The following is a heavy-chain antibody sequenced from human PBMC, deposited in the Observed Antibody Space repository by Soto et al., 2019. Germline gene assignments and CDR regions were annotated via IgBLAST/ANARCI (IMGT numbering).Heavy chain of an antibody. CDR3: AGLYYYDSSGYQRRDY. CDR1: GGSISSGGYY. D-gene: IGHD3-22*01. V-gene: IGHV4-31*03. Sequence: SETLSLTCTVSGGSISSGGYYWSWIRQHPGKGLEWIGYIYYSWSTYYNPSLKSRVTISVDTSKNQFSLKLSSVTAADTAVYYCAGLYYYDSSGYQRRDYWGQGTLVTVSS. CDR2: IYYSWST. J-gene: IGHJ4*02.